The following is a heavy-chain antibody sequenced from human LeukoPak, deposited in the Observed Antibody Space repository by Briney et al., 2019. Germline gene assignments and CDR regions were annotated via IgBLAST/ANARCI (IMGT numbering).Heavy chain of an antibody. Sequence: PSETLSLTCTVSGGSISSYYWSWIRQPPGKGLEWIGYIYYSGSTNYNPSLKSRVTISVETSKNQFSLRLSSVTAADTAVYYCAGAYCGGDCYSGRTFDIWGQGTMVTVSS. CDR3: AGAYCGGDCYSGRTFDI. CDR2: IYYSGST. CDR1: GGSISSYY. J-gene: IGHJ3*02. V-gene: IGHV4-59*12. D-gene: IGHD2-21*02.